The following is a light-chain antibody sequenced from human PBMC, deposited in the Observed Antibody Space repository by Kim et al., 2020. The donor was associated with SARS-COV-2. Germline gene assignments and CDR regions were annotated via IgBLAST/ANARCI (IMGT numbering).Light chain of an antibody. CDR3: QAWDSSTVV. J-gene: IGLJ2*01. Sequence: SGSPGQTASITCSGEKLGDKYACWYQQKPGQSPVLVIYQDRKRPSGIPERFSGSNSGNTATLTISGTQAMDEADYYCQAWDSSTVVFGGGTQLTVL. CDR2: QDR. V-gene: IGLV3-1*01. CDR1: KLGDKY.